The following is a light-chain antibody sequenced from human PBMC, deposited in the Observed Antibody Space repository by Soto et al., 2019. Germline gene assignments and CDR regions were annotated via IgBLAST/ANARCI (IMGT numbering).Light chain of an antibody. J-gene: IGKJ4*01. V-gene: IGKV3-15*01. CDR3: QQFHRWPVT. Sequence: IVLTQSPGALSLSPGERATLSCRASQTVTTYYLAWYQQKPGQAPRLLISYASTGATVNPARFTVSGYGTDFTLTINSLRSEDVAVYYCQQFHRWPVTFGGGAKVEI. CDR1: QTVTTY. CDR2: YAS.